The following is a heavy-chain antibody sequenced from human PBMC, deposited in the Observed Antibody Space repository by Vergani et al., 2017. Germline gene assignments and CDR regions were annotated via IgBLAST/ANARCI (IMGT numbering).Heavy chain of an antibody. CDR2: ISAYNGNT. Sequence: QVQLVQSGAEVKKPGASVKVSCKASGYTFTSYGISWVRQAPGQGLEWMGWISAYNGNTNYAQKLQGRVTMTTDTSTSTAYMELRSLRSDDTAVYYCARGPVIVVPAADYYYYYYMDVWGKGTTVTVSS. CDR1: GYTFTSYG. CDR3: ARGPVIVVPAADYYYYYYMDV. J-gene: IGHJ6*03. D-gene: IGHD2-2*01. V-gene: IGHV1-18*01.